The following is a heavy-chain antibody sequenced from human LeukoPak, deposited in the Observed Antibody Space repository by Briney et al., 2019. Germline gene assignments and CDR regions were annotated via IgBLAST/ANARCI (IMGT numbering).Heavy chain of an antibody. CDR2: INDDTP. J-gene: IGHJ5*02. Sequence: PGGSLRLSCTTSGFSFNTYSMSWVRQAPGKGLEWVSAINDDTPYYTDSVKGRFTVSRDNSKDTLYLHLNSLRAEGTAIYYCAKEHDLWHKEGNWFDTWGQGVLVTVSS. D-gene: IGHD3-3*01. CDR1: GFSFNTYS. CDR3: AKEHDLWHKEGNWFDT. V-gene: IGHV3-23*01.